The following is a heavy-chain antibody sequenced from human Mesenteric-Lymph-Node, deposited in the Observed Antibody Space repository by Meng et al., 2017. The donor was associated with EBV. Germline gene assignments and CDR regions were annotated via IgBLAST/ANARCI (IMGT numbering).Heavy chain of an antibody. CDR1: GGTFSSYG. J-gene: IGHJ5*02. CDR2: ISVHTGNT. D-gene: IGHD3-10*01. CDR3: ARVADHYGSGSYDT. V-gene: IGHV1-18*01. Sequence: QVQLVQSGAEVKKPGSSVKVSCKASGGTFSSYGSSWVRQAPGQGLEWMGWISVHTGNTNYAQKLQDRVTMTTDTSTNTAYMELRSLRSDDTAVYFCARVADHYGSGSYDTWGQGTLVTVSS.